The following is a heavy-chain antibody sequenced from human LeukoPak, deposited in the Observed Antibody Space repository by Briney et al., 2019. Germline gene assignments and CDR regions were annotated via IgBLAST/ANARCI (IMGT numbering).Heavy chain of an antibody. V-gene: IGHV1-2*02. CDR1: GYTFTGYY. CDR3: ARMSYYDSSGDNWFDP. Sequence: ASVKVSCKASGYTFTGYYLHWVRQAPGQGLEWMGCVNPNSGDTNYAQKFQGSVTMTRDTSISTVYMELSSLRSEDTAVYYCARMSYYDSSGDNWFDPWGQGTLVTVSS. J-gene: IGHJ5*02. D-gene: IGHD3-22*01. CDR2: VNPNSGDT.